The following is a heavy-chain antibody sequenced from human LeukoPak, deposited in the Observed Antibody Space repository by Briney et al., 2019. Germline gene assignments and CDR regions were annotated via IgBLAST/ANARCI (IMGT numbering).Heavy chain of an antibody. CDR2: IYPGDSDT. D-gene: IGHD2-2*01. Sequence: GESLKISCKGSGYSFTNYWIGWVRQMPGKGLEWMGIIYPGDSDTRYSPSFRGQVTISADKSISTAYLQRSTLKASDTAMYYCARPGYCSSTSCFDLFFDYWGQGTLVTVSS. J-gene: IGHJ4*02. CDR3: ARPGYCSSTSCFDLFFDY. CDR1: GYSFTNYW. V-gene: IGHV5-51*01.